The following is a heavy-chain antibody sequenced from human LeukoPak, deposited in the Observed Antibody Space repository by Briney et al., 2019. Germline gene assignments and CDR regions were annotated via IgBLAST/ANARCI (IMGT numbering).Heavy chain of an antibody. CDR3: ARGVANGRNYGGAFDI. J-gene: IGHJ3*02. CDR1: GGTFRNYA. CDR2: IIPIFGAA. V-gene: IGHV1-69*05. Sequence: GASVKVSCKASGGTFRNYAINWVRQAPGQGLEWMGGIIPIFGAAKNAQKFQGRVTIITDESTSTVYMELSSLRSEDTAVNYCARGVANGRNYGGAFDIWGQGTMVTVSS. D-gene: IGHD3-10*01.